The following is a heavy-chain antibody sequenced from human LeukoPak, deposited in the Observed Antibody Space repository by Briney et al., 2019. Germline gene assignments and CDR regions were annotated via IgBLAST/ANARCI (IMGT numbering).Heavy chain of an antibody. Sequence: PSETLSLTCDVSGYAIGSSHYWGWIRQPPGRGLQWIGHVNFHGTSAYNASLRGRVTISIEASKNRFSLRLTSVTGADAAIYYCARVVSQAAPDWYMDVWGGGTVVIDSS. CDR3: ARVVSQAAPDWYMDV. CDR1: GYAIGSSHY. V-gene: IGHV4-38-2*01. D-gene: IGHD2-21*01. J-gene: IGHJ2*01. CDR2: VNFHGTS.